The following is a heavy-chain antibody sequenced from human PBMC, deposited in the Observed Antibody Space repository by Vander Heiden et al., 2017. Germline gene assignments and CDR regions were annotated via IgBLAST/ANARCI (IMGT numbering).Heavy chain of an antibody. D-gene: IGHD4-17*01. J-gene: IGHJ5*02. V-gene: IGHV3-23*01. CDR1: GCIYRIYA. CDR2: IGGSGGST. Sequence: EVKLLESGGGLVQSGGSLRLSCAPSGCIYRIYAMSGVRRAPGKGLEGVAGIGGSGGSTYYADSVKGRFTISRDNSKNTLHLQMNSLRAEDTAIYYCAKHFENFGDSLLRFDPWGQGTLVTVTS. CDR3: AKHFENFGDSLLRFDP.